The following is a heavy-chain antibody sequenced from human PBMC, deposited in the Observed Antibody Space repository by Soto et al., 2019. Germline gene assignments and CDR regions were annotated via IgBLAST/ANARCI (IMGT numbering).Heavy chain of an antibody. D-gene: IGHD5-12*01. CDR2: IYYSGST. J-gene: IGHJ4*02. CDR1: GGSISSSSYY. V-gene: IGHV4-39*01. CDR3: ARLEYSGYDSGNFDY. Sequence: SETLSLTCTVSGGSISSSSYYWGWIRQPPGKGLEWIGSIYYSGSTYYNPSLESRVTISVDTSKNQFSLKLSSVTAADTAVYYCARLEYSGYDSGNFDYWGQGTLVTVSS.